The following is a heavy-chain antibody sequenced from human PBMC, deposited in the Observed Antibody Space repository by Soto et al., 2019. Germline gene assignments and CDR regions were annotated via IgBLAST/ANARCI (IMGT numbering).Heavy chain of an antibody. CDR2: ISGSGDDT. J-gene: IGHJ6*02. Sequence: EVQLVESGGGLVQPGGSLRLSCAASGFTFSLYALSWVRQTPGKGLEWVSAISGSGDDTYYTDSVKGRFTISRDNSKNTLYLQMSSLRAEDTAIYYCAKVDRYSSGWSSYAPEYYYYSMDVWGQGTTVTVSS. CDR3: AKVDRYSSGWSSYAPEYYYYSMDV. V-gene: IGHV3-23*04. CDR1: GFTFSLYA. D-gene: IGHD6-19*01.